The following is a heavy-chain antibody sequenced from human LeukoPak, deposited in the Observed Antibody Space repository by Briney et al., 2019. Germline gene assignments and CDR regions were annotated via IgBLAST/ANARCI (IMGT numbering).Heavy chain of an antibody. CDR2: INHSGST. CDR1: GGSFRGYY. D-gene: IGHD1-26*01. J-gene: IGHJ6*03. Sequence: KPSETLSLTCAVYGGSFRGYYWGWIRQPPGKGLEWIGEINHSGSTNYNPSLKSRVTISVDTSKNQFSLKLSSVTAADTAFYYCASQGHHGKIVGTTLSYFYMDVWGKGTTVTVSS. V-gene: IGHV4-34*01. CDR3: ASQGHHGKIVGTTLSYFYMDV.